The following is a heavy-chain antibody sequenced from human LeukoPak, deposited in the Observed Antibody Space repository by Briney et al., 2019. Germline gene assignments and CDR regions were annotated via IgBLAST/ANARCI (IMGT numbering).Heavy chain of an antibody. CDR3: ARINSGKPPSYYYYGMDV. CDR1: GYSFTNYW. J-gene: IGHJ6*02. V-gene: IGHV5-51*01. CDR2: FYPGESDT. D-gene: IGHD1-26*01. Sequence: GEALEISWKGSGYSFTNYWLGWVRHMPGKGLEWMGIFYPGESDTRYRTSFQGQVSISAHKSISTAYRQWSSLKASDTAMYYRARINSGKPPSYYYYGMDVWGQGTTVTVSS.